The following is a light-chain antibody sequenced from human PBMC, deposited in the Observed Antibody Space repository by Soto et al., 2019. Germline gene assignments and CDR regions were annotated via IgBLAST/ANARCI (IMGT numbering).Light chain of an antibody. CDR2: NNN. Sequence: QSVLTQPPSASGTPGQRVTISCSGSSSNIGSNYVYWYHQLPGTAPKLLIYNNNQRPSGVPDRFSGSKSGTSASLAISGLRSEDEADYYCATWDDSLSAWVFGGGTKVTVL. J-gene: IGLJ3*02. CDR1: SSNIGSNY. V-gene: IGLV1-47*02. CDR3: ATWDDSLSAWV.